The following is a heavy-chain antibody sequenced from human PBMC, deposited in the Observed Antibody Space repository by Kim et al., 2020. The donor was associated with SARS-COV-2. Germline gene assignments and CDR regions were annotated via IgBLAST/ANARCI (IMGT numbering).Heavy chain of an antibody. CDR2: ISPGVSDT. D-gene: IGHD2-15*01. Sequence: GESLKISCKGSGYSFTNNWIAWVRQMPGKGLEWMGIISPGVSDTKYNPSFEGQVTFSADKSISTAYLQWSSLKASDTAMYYCARYPQGGTYNDYWGQGTLVTVSS. V-gene: IGHV5-51*01. J-gene: IGHJ4*02. CDR3: ARYPQGGTYNDY. CDR1: GYSFTNNW.